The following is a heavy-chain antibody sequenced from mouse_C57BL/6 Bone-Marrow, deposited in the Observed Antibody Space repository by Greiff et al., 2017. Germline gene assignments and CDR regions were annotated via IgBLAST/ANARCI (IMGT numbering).Heavy chain of an antibody. V-gene: IGHV5-15*01. CDR3: ARHGGYFDY. CDR1: GFTFSDYG. J-gene: IGHJ2*01. CDR2: ISNLAYSI. Sequence: EVQLVESGGGLVQPGGSLKLSCAASGFTFSDYGMAWVRQAPRKGPEWVGFISNLAYSIYYADTVTGRFTISRENAKNTLYLEMSSLRSEDTAMYYCARHGGYFDYWGQGTTLTVSS.